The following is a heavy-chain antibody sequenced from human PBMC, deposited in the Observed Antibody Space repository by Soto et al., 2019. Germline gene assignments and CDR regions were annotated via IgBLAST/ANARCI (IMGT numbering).Heavy chain of an antibody. CDR1: GFTFSSYW. Sequence: EVQLVESGGGLVQPGGSLRLSCAASGFTFSSYWMSWVRQAPGKGLEWVANIKQDGSEKYYVDSVKGRFTISRDNAKNSLYLQMNSLRAEDTAVYYCARGAAMEKNYFDYWGQGTLVTVSS. V-gene: IGHV3-7*01. J-gene: IGHJ4*02. CDR3: ARGAAMEKNYFDY. D-gene: IGHD5-18*01. CDR2: IKQDGSEK.